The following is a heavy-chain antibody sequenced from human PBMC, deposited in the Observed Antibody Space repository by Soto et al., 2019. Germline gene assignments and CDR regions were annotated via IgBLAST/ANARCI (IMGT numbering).Heavy chain of an antibody. Sequence: QVQLVESGGGVVQPGRSLRVSCAASGFTFSDYGIYWVRQAPGKGLEWVALISYDGNNREYGDSVQGRFTISRDNSKNTSYLRMNSLRVNNTAVYYCTFGDTSFDYWCQGTLVTVPS. CDR3: TFGDTSFDY. J-gene: IGHJ4*02. V-gene: IGHV3-30*03. CDR1: GFTFSDYG. CDR2: ISYDGNNR. D-gene: IGHD2-21*01.